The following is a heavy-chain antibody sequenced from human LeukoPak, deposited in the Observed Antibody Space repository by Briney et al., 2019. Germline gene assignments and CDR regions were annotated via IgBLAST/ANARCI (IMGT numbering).Heavy chain of an antibody. V-gene: IGHV3-23*01. J-gene: IGHJ4*02. CDR2: ISGSGSST. D-gene: IGHD4-23*01. CDR1: GFTFSSYA. Sequence: GGSLRLSCAASGFTFSSYAMSWVRQGQGEGQGLDSVISGSGSSTYYADFVKRRFTIARDNSKNTLYMQMNSLRAEATAVYYCAGYYGGNLPFDYWGQGTMVTVSS. CDR3: AGYYGGNLPFDY.